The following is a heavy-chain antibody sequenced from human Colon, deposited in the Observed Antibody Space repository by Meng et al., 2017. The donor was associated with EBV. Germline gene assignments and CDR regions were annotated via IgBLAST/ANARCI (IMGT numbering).Heavy chain of an antibody. CDR1: GGSFRDYY. Sequence: QVQLPQGGAGLLKPSEPLSRSCAVYGGSFRDYYWTWFRHPPGKGLEWIGEIDHRGNTKYNPSLKSRVTISLDTSKKQFSLKVSSVTAADSAVYYCARRGPSGNFSPWSQGALVTVSS. V-gene: IGHV4-34*01. CDR2: IDHRGNT. CDR3: ARRGPSGNFSP. J-gene: IGHJ5*02. D-gene: IGHD3-10*01.